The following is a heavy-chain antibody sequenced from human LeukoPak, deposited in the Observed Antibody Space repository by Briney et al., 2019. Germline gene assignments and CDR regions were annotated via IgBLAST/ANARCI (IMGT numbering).Heavy chain of an antibody. Sequence: GGSLRLSCAASGFTFSSYAMSWVRQAPGKGLEWVSAISGSGGSTYYADSVKGRFTISRDNSKNTLYLQLNSLRVEDTAVYYCATGRGVPGYQYLDFWGQGTLVTASS. CDR2: ISGSGGST. CDR1: GFTFSSYA. D-gene: IGHD3-10*01. J-gene: IGHJ4*02. CDR3: ATGRGVPGYQYLDF. V-gene: IGHV3-23*01.